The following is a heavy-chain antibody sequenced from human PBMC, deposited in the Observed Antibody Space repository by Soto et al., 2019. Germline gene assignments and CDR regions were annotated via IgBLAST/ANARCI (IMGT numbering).Heavy chain of an antibody. Sequence: EVQLVESGGGLVQPGRSLRLSCAASGFTFDDYAMHWVRQAPGKGLEWVSGISWNSGSIGYADSVKGRFTISRDNAKNSLYLQMNSLRAEHTALYYCAKDRTVRGATPLSFDYLGQGTLVTVSS. D-gene: IGHD3-10*01. V-gene: IGHV3-9*01. CDR1: GFTFDDYA. J-gene: IGHJ4*02. CDR3: AKDRTVRGATPLSFDY. CDR2: ISWNSGSI.